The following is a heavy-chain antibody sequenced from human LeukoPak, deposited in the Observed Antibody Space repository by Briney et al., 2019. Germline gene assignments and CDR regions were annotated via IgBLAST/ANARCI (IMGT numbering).Heavy chain of an antibody. V-gene: IGHV1-2*02. CDR1: GYTFTGYY. D-gene: IGHD3-10*01. CDR3: ARAGFGELLSHFDY. Sequence: ASVKVCCKASGYTFTGYYMHWVRQAPGQGLEWMGWINPNSGGTNYAQKFQGRVTMTRDTSISTAYMELSRLRSDDTAVYYCARAGFGELLSHFDYWGQGTLVTVSS. J-gene: IGHJ4*02. CDR2: INPNSGGT.